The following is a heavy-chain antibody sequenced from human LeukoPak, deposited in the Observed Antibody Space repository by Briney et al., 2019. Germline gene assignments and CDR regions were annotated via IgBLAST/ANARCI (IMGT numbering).Heavy chain of an antibody. D-gene: IGHD3/OR15-3a*01. J-gene: IGHJ6*03. CDR3: ARVLAIFGLDTTDFYMDV. Sequence: PSETLSLTCAVSGASISSHYWSWIRQPPGKGREWVGYTSGSISDNPSLKSRVAVSVDPSQNQVSLSLTSVTAADTAVYYCARVLAIFGLDTTDFYMDVWGKGTTVTVSS. V-gene: IGHV4-59*11. CDR2: TSGSI. CDR1: GASISSHY.